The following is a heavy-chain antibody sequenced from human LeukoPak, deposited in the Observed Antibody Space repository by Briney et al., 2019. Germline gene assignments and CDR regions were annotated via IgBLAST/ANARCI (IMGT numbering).Heavy chain of an antibody. V-gene: IGHV4-34*01. J-gene: IGHJ6*02. Sequence: SETLSLTCAVYGGSFSGYYWSWIRQPPGKGLEWIGEINHSGSTNYNPSLKSRVTISVDTSKNQFSLKLGSVTAADTAVYYCARAVYDSSGYYYYYYGMDVWGQGTTVTVSS. CDR3: ARAVYDSSGYYYYYYGMDV. CDR1: GGSFSGYY. D-gene: IGHD3-22*01. CDR2: INHSGST.